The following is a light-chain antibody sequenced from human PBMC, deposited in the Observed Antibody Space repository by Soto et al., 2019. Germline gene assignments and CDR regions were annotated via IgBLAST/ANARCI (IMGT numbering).Light chain of an antibody. CDR3: GSWDSSLSAYV. CDR2: DDN. J-gene: IGLJ1*01. V-gene: IGLV1-51*01. CDR1: SSNIGGNS. Sequence: QSVLTQPPSVSAAPGQKVTISCSGNSSNIGGNSVSWYQQLPGTAPKLLIYDDNKRPSGIPDRLSGSKSGTSATLGITGFQTGDEADYYCGSWDSSLSAYVFGTGTKVTVL.